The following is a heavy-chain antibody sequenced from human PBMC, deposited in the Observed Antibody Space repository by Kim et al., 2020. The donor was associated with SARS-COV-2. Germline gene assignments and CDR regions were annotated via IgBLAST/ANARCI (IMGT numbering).Heavy chain of an antibody. CDR3: ARDRDYNILTGYYILQPIDAFDI. CDR2: ISSSVSTI. D-gene: IGHD3-9*01. J-gene: IGHJ3*02. V-gene: IGHV3-48*02. CDR1: GFTFSSYS. Sequence: GGSLRLSCAASGFTFSSYSMNWVRQAPGKGLEWVSYISSSVSTIYYAESVKGRFTISRDNAKNSLYLQMNSLRDEDTAVYYCARDRDYNILTGYYILQPIDAFDIWGQGTLVTVSS.